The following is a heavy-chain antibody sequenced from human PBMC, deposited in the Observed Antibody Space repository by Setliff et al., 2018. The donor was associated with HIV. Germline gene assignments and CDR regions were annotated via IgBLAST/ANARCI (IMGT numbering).Heavy chain of an antibody. CDR3: AALSVRTNPVYGVISTRFDP. V-gene: IGHV3-7*03. D-gene: IGHD2-8*01. CDR2: INDDGNKK. CDR1: GFDFSDYW. Sequence: GGSLRLSCVPSGFDFSDYWMTWVRQAPGKGLEWVANINDDGNKKWYVGSARGRFTISRDNAKKSLFLQMNSLRVDDTAVYYCAALSVRTNPVYGVISTRFDPWGQGSLVTVSS. J-gene: IGHJ5*02.